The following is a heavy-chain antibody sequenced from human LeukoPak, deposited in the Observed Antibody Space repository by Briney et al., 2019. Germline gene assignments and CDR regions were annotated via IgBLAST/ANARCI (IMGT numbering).Heavy chain of an antibody. CDR1: GYTFTSYG. CDR3: AIDDPSDYGDDYEYFQH. D-gene: IGHD4-17*01. CDR2: ISAYNGNT. V-gene: IGHV1-18*01. Sequence: GASVTVSCKASGYTFTSYGISGVRRAPGQGVEGMGGISAYNGNTNYAQKLQGRVTMTTDTSTSTAYMQLRSLRSDDTAVYYCAIDDPSDYGDDYEYFQHWGQGTLVTVSS. J-gene: IGHJ1*01.